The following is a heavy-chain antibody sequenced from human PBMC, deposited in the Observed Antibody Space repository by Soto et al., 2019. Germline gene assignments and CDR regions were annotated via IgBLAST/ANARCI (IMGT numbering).Heavy chain of an antibody. CDR1: GYTFTSYG. D-gene: IGHD2-2*01. J-gene: IGHJ5*02. V-gene: IGHV1-18*01. Sequence: QVPLVQSGAEVKKPGASVKVSCKASGYTFTSYGISWVRQAPGQGLEWMGWISAYNGNTNYAQKLQGRVTMTTDTSTSTAYMELRSLRSDDTAVYYCARGGEVVPAAMRGGWFDPWGQGTLVTVSS. CDR3: ARGGEVVPAAMRGGWFDP. CDR2: ISAYNGNT.